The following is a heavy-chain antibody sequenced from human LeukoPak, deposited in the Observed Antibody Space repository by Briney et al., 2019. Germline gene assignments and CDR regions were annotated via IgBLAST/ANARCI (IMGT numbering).Heavy chain of an antibody. V-gene: IGHV5-51*01. CDR1: EYSFTNCW. J-gene: IGHJ5*02. CDR3: ARQNREDATGRKFDP. D-gene: IGHD1-14*01. Sequence: GESLKISCKGSEYSFTNCWIGWVRQKPGRGLGWMGLIYPENSYARYSPSLQGQVIMSVDKSISTAYLQWNNLKASDTAMYYCARQNREDATGRKFDPWGQGTLVIVSS. CDR2: IYPENSYA.